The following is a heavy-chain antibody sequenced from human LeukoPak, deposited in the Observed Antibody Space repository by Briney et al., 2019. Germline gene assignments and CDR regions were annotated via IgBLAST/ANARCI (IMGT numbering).Heavy chain of an antibody. CDR2: IYYSGST. J-gene: IGHJ5*02. CDR1: GGSISSSSYY. D-gene: IGHD6-19*01. V-gene: IGHV4-39*07. CDR3: ARSSSQWLVLSSRRANWFDP. Sequence: SETLSLTCTVSGGSISSSSYYWDWIRQPPGKGLEWIGSIYYSGSTYYNPSLKSRVTISVDTSKNQFSLKLSSVTAADTAVYYCARSSSQWLVLSSRRANWFDPWGQGTLVTVSS.